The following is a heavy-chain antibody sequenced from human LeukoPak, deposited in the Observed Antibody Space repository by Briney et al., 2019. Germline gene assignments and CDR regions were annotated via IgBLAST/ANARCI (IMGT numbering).Heavy chain of an antibody. Sequence: PGGSLRLSCAASGLTFGSYGMHWVRQAPDKGLEWVAFIQFDGANKYYADSVKGRFTISRDNSKNTLYMQMNCLRAEDTAVYYCAKDFSSTSSFDYWGQGTLVTVSS. D-gene: IGHD2-2*01. V-gene: IGHV3-30*02. CDR1: GLTFGSYG. CDR3: AKDFSSTSSFDY. J-gene: IGHJ4*02. CDR2: IQFDGANK.